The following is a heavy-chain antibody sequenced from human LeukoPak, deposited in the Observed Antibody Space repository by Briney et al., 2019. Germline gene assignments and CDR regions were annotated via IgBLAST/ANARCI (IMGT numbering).Heavy chain of an antibody. V-gene: IGHV3-23*01. CDR1: GFSFSTSW. CDR2: ISADGGST. CDR3: AKSPSLQAFDV. Sequence: QTGGSLRLSCAASGFSFSTSWVHWVRQAPGKGLECVSTISADGGSTYYPDSVKGRFTISRDNSKNTLYLQMNSLRAEDTALYYCAKSPSLQAFDVWGQGTMVSVSS. J-gene: IGHJ3*01.